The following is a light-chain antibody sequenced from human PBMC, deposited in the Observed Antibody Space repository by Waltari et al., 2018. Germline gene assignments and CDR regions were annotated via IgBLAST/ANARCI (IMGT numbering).Light chain of an antibody. J-gene: IGLJ2*01. V-gene: IGLV2-23*01. CDR3: CSYAGSTTLV. CDR2: EGS. CDR1: SSDVGNYNL. Sequence: QSALTQPASVSGSPGQSITISCIGTSSDVGNYNLVSWYQQYPGKAPKLMIYEGSKRPSGVSNRFSGSESGKTASLTISGLQAEDEADYHCCSYAGSTTLVFGGGTKLTVL.